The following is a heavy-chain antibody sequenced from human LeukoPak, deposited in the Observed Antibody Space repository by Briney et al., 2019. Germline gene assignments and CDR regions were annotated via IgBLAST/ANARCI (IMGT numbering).Heavy chain of an antibody. D-gene: IGHD4-17*01. CDR1: GFTFSSYA. V-gene: IGHV3-30-3*01. CDR3: ARGMTTVTTYYFDY. J-gene: IGHJ4*02. Sequence: GGSLRLSCAASGFTFSSYAMHWVRQAPGKRLEWVAVISYDGSNKYYADSVKGRFTICRDNSKNTLYLQMNSLRAEDTAVYYCARGMTTVTTYYFDYWGQGTLVTVSS. CDR2: ISYDGSNK.